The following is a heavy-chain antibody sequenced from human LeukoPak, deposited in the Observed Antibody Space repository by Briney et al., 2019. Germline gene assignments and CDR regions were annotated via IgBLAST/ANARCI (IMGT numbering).Heavy chain of an antibody. CDR3: ALIAVAVHGGNAAFDI. CDR1: GFTFSSYG. V-gene: IGHV3-30*03. D-gene: IGHD6-19*01. Sequence: GRSLRLSCAASGFTFSSYGMHWVRQAPGKGLEWVAVISYDGSNKYYADSVKGRFTISRDNSKNTLYPQMNSLRAEDTAVYYCALIAVAVHGGNAAFDIWGQGTMVTVSS. J-gene: IGHJ3*02. CDR2: ISYDGSNK.